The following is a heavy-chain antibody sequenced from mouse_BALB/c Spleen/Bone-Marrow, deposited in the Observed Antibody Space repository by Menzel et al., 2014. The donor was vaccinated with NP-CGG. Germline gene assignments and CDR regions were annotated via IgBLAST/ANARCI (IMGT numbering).Heavy chain of an antibody. CDR3: TRQGYYVKGDY. D-gene: IGHD2-1*01. J-gene: IGHJ2*01. V-gene: IGHV4-1*02. CDR2: INPDSSTI. CDR1: GFDFSRYW. Sequence: EVKLLESGGGLVQPGGSLKLSCAASGFDFSRYWMSWVRQAPGKGLEWIGEINPDSSTINYTPSLKDKFIISRDNAKNTLYLQMSKVRSEYTALYYDTRQGYYVKGDYWGQGTTLTVSS.